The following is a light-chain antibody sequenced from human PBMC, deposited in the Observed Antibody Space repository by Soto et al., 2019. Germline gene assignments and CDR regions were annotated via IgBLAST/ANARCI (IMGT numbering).Light chain of an antibody. CDR2: EVS. CDR3: SSSTSSSTRWV. V-gene: IGLV2-14*01. Sequence: QSALTQPASVSGSPGQSITISCTGTSSDVGGYNYVSWYQQHPGKAPKLMIYEVSNRPSGVSNRFSGSKSGNTASLTISGLQAEDEADYYCSSSTSSSTRWVFGGGTTLTVL. CDR1: SSDVGGYNY. J-gene: IGLJ3*02.